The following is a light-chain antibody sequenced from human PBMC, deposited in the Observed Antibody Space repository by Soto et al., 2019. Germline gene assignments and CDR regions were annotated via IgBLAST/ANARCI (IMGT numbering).Light chain of an antibody. Sequence: QSVLTHPASVSGSPGQSITISCTGTSSDLRYYSYVSWYQQHPGKAPKLMIYDVTTRPSGVSNRFSGSKSGDTASLTISGLQAEDEADYYCSSSTSSSPSFGTGTKVTVL. J-gene: IGLJ1*01. CDR2: DVT. CDR3: SSSTSSSPS. CDR1: SSDLRYYSY. V-gene: IGLV2-14*03.